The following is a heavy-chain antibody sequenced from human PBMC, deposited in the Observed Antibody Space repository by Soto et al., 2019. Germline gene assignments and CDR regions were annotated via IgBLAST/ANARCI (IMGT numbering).Heavy chain of an antibody. CDR1: GFTFSSYS. J-gene: IGHJ6*02. D-gene: IGHD3-3*01. CDR2: ISSSSSTI. Sequence: GGSLRLSCAASGFTFSSYSMNWVRQAPGKGLEWVSYISSSSSTIYYADSVKGRFTISRDNAKNSLYLQMNSLRDEDTAVYYCARDLGNYDFWSGYYRGPYYYYGMDVWGQGTTVTVSS. CDR3: ARDLGNYDFWSGYYRGPYYYYGMDV. V-gene: IGHV3-48*02.